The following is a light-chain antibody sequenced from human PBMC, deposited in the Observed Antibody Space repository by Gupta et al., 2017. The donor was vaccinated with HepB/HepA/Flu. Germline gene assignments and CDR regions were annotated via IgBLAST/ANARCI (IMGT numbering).Light chain of an antibody. V-gene: IGKV2-28*01. CDR2: LGS. J-gene: IGKJ4*01. CDR1: QSLLHSNGYNY. CDR3: MQALQTPLT. Sequence: DIVMTQSLLSLPVTTGEPASISCRSSQSLLHSNGYNYLDWYLQKPGQSPQLLIYLGSNRASGVPDRFSGSGSGTDFTLKISRVEAEDVGVYYCMQALQTPLTFGGGTRVEI.